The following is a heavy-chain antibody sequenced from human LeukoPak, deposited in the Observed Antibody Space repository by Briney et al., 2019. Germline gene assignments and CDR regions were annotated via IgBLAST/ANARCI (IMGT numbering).Heavy chain of an antibody. Sequence: GGSLRLSCAASGFTFSSYSMNWVRQAPGKGLEWVSYISSSSSTIYYADSVKGRFTISRDNAKNSLYLQVNSLRAEDTAVYYCARDQLPGWTPGYYYMDVWGKGTTVTVSS. CDR2: ISSSSSTI. CDR1: GFTFSSYS. CDR3: ARDQLPGWTPGYYYMDV. J-gene: IGHJ6*03. V-gene: IGHV3-48*04. D-gene: IGHD6-19*01.